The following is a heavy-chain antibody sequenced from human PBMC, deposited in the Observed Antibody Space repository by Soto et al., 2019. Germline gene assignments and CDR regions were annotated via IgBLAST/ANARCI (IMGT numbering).Heavy chain of an antibody. J-gene: IGHJ5*02. CDR3: ARGITFGGVIAPRFDP. V-gene: IGHV4-31*03. CDR2: IYYGGMT. Sequence: QVQLQESGPGLVKPSQTLSLTCSVSGGSISTGDYYWSWIRQHPEKGLEWLGYIYYGGMTYYSPSLKSGLTISLDAPENHISLRLSSVPAADTAVYYCARGITFGGVIAPRFDPWGQGTLVTVSS. D-gene: IGHD3-16*02. CDR1: GGSISTGDYY.